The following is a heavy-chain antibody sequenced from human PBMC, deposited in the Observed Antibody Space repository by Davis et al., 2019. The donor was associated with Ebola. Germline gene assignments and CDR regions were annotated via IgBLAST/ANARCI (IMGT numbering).Heavy chain of an antibody. CDR2: IIPILGIA. J-gene: IGHJ5*02. CDR1: GGTFSSYA. V-gene: IGHV1-69*04. D-gene: IGHD6-19*01. Sequence: SVKVSCKASGGTFSSYAISWVRQAPGQGLEWMGRIIPILGIANYAQKFQGRVTITADKSTSTAYMELSSLRSEDTAVYYCARDLSWSLAVAVNNWFDPWGQGTLVTVSS. CDR3: ARDLSWSLAVAVNNWFDP.